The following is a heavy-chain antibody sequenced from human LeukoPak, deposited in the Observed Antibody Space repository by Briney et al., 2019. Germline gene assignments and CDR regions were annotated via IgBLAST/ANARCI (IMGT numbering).Heavy chain of an antibody. CDR3: AREVWTGDTAMVRRAYYYYGMDV. CDR2: TYYRSKWYN. CDR1: GDSVSSNSAA. J-gene: IGHJ6*02. V-gene: IGHV6-1*01. Sequence: SQTLSLTCAISGDSVSSNSAAWNWIRQSPSRGLEWLGRTYYRSKWYNDYAVSVRSRITINPDTSKNQFSLQLNSVTPEDTAVYYCAREVWTGDTAMVRRAYYYYGMDVWGQGTTVTVSS. D-gene: IGHD5-18*01.